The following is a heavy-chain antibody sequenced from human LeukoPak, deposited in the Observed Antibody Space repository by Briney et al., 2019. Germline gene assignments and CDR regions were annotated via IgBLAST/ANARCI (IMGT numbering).Heavy chain of an antibody. J-gene: IGHJ4*02. Sequence: SETLSLTCTVSGGSISSGGYYWSWVRQPPGKGLEWIGYIYHSGSTYYNPSLKSRVTISVDRSKNQFSLKLSSVTAADTAVCYCARHAESGYDRFDHWGQGTLVTVSS. CDR1: GGSISSGGYY. CDR2: IYHSGST. V-gene: IGHV4-30-2*01. CDR3: ARHAESGYDRFDH. D-gene: IGHD5-12*01.